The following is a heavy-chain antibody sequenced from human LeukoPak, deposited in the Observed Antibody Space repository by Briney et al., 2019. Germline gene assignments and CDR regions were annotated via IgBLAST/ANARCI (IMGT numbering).Heavy chain of an antibody. CDR3: ARHHGSGPYASYGMDV. CDR2: IIPIFGTA. Sequence: SVKVSCKASGRTFSSYAISWVRQAPGQGLEWMGGIIPIFGTANYAQKFQGRVTITADESTSTAYMELSSLRSEDTAVYYCARHHGSGPYASYGMDVWGQGTTVTVSS. V-gene: IGHV1-69*13. CDR1: GRTFSSYA. D-gene: IGHD3-10*01. J-gene: IGHJ6*02.